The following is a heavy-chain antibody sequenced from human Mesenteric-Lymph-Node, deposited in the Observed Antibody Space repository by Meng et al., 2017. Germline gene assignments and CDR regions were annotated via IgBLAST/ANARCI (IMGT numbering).Heavy chain of an antibody. J-gene: IGHJ5*02. Sequence: GESLKISCAASGFTFSSYAMSWVCQVPGKGLEWVSAISGSGGSTYYADSVKGRFTISRDNSKNTLYLQMNSLRAEDTAVYYCAKIDDYGDYAWGQGTLVTVSS. CDR1: GFTFSSYA. CDR3: AKIDDYGDYA. V-gene: IGHV3-23*01. CDR2: ISGSGGST. D-gene: IGHD4-17*01.